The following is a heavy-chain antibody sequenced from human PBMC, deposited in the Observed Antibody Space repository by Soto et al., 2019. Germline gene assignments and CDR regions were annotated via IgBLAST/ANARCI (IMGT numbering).Heavy chain of an antibody. CDR1: GFTFSSYA. D-gene: IGHD4-17*01. CDR2: ISGSGGRT. CDR3: AKGSTADYGRFDP. Sequence: GGSLRLSCPASGFTFSSYAMNWVRQAPGKGLEWVSGISGSGGRTYYADSVKGRFTISRDNSKNTLYLQMDSLRAEDTAVYYCAKGSTADYGRFDPWGQGTLVTVSS. V-gene: IGHV3-23*01. J-gene: IGHJ5*02.